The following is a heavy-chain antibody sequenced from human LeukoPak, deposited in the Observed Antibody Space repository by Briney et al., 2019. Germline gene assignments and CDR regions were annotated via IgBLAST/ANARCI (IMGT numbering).Heavy chain of an antibody. J-gene: IGHJ4*02. D-gene: IGHD3-3*01. Sequence: ASVKVSCKVSGYTLTELSMHWVRQAPGKGLEWRGGFDPEDGETIYAQKFQGRVTMTEDTSTDTAYMELSSLRSEDTAVYYCATDRFAYYDFWSGTRNFDYWGQGTLVTVSS. V-gene: IGHV1-24*01. CDR2: FDPEDGET. CDR1: GYTLTELS. CDR3: ATDRFAYYDFWSGTRNFDY.